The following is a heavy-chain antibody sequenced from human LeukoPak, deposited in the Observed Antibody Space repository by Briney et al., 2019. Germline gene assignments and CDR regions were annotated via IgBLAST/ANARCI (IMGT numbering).Heavy chain of an antibody. Sequence: PGGSLRLSCTASAFAFSNHAMSWVRQAPGRGLEWVSSISISGGTTYYADSVKGRFTISRENSKSTLYLQMNNLRADDTAVYYCAKDGGLWVSAHWGDSWGRGTLVTVSS. V-gene: IGHV3-23*01. J-gene: IGHJ4*02. D-gene: IGHD7-27*01. CDR2: ISISGGTT. CDR1: AFAFSNHA. CDR3: AKDGGLWVSAHWGDS.